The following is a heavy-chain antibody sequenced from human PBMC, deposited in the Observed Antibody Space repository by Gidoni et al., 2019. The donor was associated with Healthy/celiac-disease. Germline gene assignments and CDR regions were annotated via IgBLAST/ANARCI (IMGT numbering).Heavy chain of an antibody. CDR3: AKVQRFLEWSSFDY. CDR1: GFTFDDYA. D-gene: IGHD3-3*01. Sequence: EVQLVESGGGLVQTGRSLRLSCAASGFTFDDYAMHWGRQAPGKGLEGVSGIGWNSVSIGYANSVKCRFTISRDNAKNSLYLQMNSLRAEDTALYYCAKVQRFLEWSSFDYWGQGTLVTVSS. CDR2: IGWNSVSI. V-gene: IGHV3-9*01. J-gene: IGHJ4*02.